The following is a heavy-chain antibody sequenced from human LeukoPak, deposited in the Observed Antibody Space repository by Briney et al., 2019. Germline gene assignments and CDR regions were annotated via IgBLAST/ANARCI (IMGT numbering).Heavy chain of an antibody. D-gene: IGHD3-10*01. CDR1: GYTFTSYG. Sequence: GASVKVSFKSSGYTFTSYGISWVRQAPGQGLEWMGWISAYNGNTNYAQKLQGRVTMTTDTSTSTAYMELRSLRSDDTAVYYCARGGRLLWFGELLDAPADYWGQGTLVTVPS. CDR2: ISAYNGNT. CDR3: ARGGRLLWFGELLDAPADY. J-gene: IGHJ4*02. V-gene: IGHV1-18*01.